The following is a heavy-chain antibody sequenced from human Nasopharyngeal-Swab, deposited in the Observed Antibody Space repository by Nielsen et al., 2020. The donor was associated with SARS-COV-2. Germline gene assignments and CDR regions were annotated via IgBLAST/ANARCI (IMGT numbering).Heavy chain of an antibody. Sequence: GGSLRLSCAASGFSFSSYSMNWVRQAPGKVLEWVSYISSSSSTVHYTDSVKGRFTISRDNAKNSLYLQMNSLRAEDTAVYYCARGCGGSCSGWVPSRFDYWGQGILVTVSS. CDR2: ISSSSSTV. CDR1: GFSFSSYS. J-gene: IGHJ4*02. V-gene: IGHV3-48*01. CDR3: ARGCGGSCSGWVPSRFDY. D-gene: IGHD2-21*02.